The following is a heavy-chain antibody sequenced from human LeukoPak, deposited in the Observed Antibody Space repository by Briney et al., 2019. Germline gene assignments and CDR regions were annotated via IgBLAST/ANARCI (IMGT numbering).Heavy chain of an antibody. Sequence: SETLSLTCTVSGGSISSDYWSWIRQPPGKGLEWIGYIYYIGSTNYNPSLKSRITISVATSKSHFSLKLSSVTAADTDVYYCARVVGATGSSDYWGQGTLVTVSS. CDR2: IYYIGST. CDR3: ARVVGATGSSDY. D-gene: IGHD1-26*01. V-gene: IGHV4-59*01. J-gene: IGHJ4*02. CDR1: GGSISSDY.